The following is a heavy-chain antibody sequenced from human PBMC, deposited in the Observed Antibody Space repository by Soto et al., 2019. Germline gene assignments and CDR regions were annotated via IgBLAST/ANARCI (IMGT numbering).Heavy chain of an antibody. CDR1: GFSLSTSGVA. V-gene: IGHV2-5*02. CDR2: IYWDDDE. J-gene: IGHJ4*02. Sequence: QITLKESGPTLVKPTQTLTLTCTFSGFSLSTSGVAVGWIRQPPGKALEWLALIYWDDDERYSPSLKSRLTITKDPSKNQVVLRMTNMDPVDTATYYCAHRLHQVGESAVVPAAWGYWGQGPLVTVSS. CDR3: AHRLHQVGESAVVPAAWGY. D-gene: IGHD2-2*01.